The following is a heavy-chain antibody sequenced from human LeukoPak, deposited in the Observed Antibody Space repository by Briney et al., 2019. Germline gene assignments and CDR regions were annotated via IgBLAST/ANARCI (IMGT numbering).Heavy chain of an antibody. CDR1: GFTFSSYS. J-gene: IGHJ4*02. D-gene: IGHD1-26*01. V-gene: IGHV3-30*18. CDR2: ISYDGSNK. CDR3: AKEYAGAPDY. Sequence: GGSLRLSCAASGFTFSSYSMNWVRQAPGKGLEWVAVISYDGSNKYYADSVKGRFTISRDNSKNTLYLQMNSLRAEDTAVYYCAKEYAGAPDYWGQGTLVTVSS.